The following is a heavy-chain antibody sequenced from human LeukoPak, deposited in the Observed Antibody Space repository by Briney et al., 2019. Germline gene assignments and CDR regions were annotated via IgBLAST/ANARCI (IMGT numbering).Heavy chain of an antibody. Sequence: SETLSLTCTVSGGSISGFYWSWIRQPAGKGLEWIGRIYNSASTNYNPSLKSRVTMSVDTSKNQFSLKLISVTAADTAVYYCARDRSSSWTRDWFDPWGQGTLVTVFS. CDR3: ARDRSSSWTRDWFDP. CDR2: IYNSAST. V-gene: IGHV4-4*07. J-gene: IGHJ5*02. D-gene: IGHD6-13*01. CDR1: GGSISGFY.